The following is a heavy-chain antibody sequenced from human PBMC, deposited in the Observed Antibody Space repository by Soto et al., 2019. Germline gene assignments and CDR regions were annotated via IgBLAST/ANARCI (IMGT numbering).Heavy chain of an antibody. V-gene: IGHV4-39*01. Sequence: QLQLQESGPGLVKPSETLSLACTVSGGSISSSSHSWGWIRQPPGKGLEWIGSIWYSGSTNHNPSLKSRVTISVDTSKNQFSLKLSPVTAADTAVYYCARQDSYYDILTGYSYYYYMDVWGKGTTVTVSS. J-gene: IGHJ6*03. CDR2: IWYSGST. CDR1: GGSISSSSHS. CDR3: ARQDSYYDILTGYSYYYYMDV. D-gene: IGHD3-9*01.